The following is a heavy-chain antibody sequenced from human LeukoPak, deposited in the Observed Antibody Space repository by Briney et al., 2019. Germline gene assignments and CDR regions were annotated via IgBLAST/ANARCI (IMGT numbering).Heavy chain of an antibody. D-gene: IGHD3-10*01. Sequence: GGSLRLFCAASGLTFSSYAMHWVRQAPGKGLEWVAVISYDGSNKYYADSVKGRFTISRDNSKNTLYLQMNSLRAEDTAVYYCARAWLRGITMVPGFLVYWGQGTLVTVSS. CDR2: ISYDGSNK. CDR1: GLTFSSYA. V-gene: IGHV3-30-3*01. CDR3: ARAWLRGITMVPGFLVY. J-gene: IGHJ4*02.